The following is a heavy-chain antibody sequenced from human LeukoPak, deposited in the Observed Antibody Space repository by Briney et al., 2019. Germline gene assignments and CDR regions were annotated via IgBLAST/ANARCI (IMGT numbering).Heavy chain of an antibody. CDR2: INTNSSGT. CDR3: ARDHCTSNSCYEDFYYGMDV. V-gene: IGHV1-2*02. D-gene: IGHD2-2*01. J-gene: IGHJ6*02. CDR1: GYTFTDYY. Sequence: DSVKVSCKASGYTFTDYYVQWVRQAPGQGLEWMGWINTNSSGTEYAQKFQGRVTMTRDTSITTAYMDLSRLGSDDTAMYYCARDHCTSNSCYEDFYYGMDVWGQGTTVTASS.